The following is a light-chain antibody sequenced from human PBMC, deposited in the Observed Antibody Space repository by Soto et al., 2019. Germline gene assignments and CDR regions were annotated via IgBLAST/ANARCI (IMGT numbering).Light chain of an antibody. Sequence: QSVLTQPPSVSAAPGQKVTVSCSGSSSNIGNTYASWYQQLPGTAPKLLIYENNKRPPGIPDRFSGSKSGTSASLGITGLQTGDEADYYCGTWDSSLSAWLFGGGTKLTVL. J-gene: IGLJ3*02. CDR3: GTWDSSLSAWL. CDR1: SSNIGNTY. CDR2: ENN. V-gene: IGLV1-51*02.